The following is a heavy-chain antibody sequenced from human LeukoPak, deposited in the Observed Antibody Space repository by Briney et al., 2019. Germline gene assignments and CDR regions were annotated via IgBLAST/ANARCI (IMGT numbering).Heavy chain of an antibody. V-gene: IGHV1-69*13. CDR3: ARGSYYYDSSGYYLPNFDY. CDR1: GYTFVSYG. Sequence: SVKVSCKASGYTFVSYGISWVRQAPGQGLEWMGGIIPIFGTANYAQKFQGRVTITADESTSTAYMELSSLRSEDTAVYYCARGSYYYDSSGYYLPNFDYWGQGTLVTVSS. D-gene: IGHD3-22*01. CDR2: IIPIFGTA. J-gene: IGHJ4*02.